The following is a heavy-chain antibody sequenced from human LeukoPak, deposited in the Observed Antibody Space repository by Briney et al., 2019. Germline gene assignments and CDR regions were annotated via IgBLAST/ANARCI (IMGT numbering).Heavy chain of an antibody. V-gene: IGHV3-21*01. CDR3: ASAITMVRGVTSDY. Sequence: GGSLRLSCAASGFTFSSYSMNWVRQAPGKGLEWVSSISSSSSYIYYADSVKGRFTISRDNAKNSLYLQMNSLRAEDTAVYYCASAITMVRGVTSDYWGQGTLVTVSS. CDR2: ISSSSSYI. J-gene: IGHJ4*02. CDR1: GFTFSSYS. D-gene: IGHD3-10*01.